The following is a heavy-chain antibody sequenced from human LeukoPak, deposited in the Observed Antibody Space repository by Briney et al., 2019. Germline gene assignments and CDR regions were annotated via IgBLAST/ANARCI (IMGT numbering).Heavy chain of an antibody. Sequence: SETLSLTCTVSGGSISSYYWSWIRQPPGKGLEWIAYIYYSGSTNYNPSLQSRVTISVDTSNNQFSLKLSSVTAADTAVYYCARKGITMIVVVTHDAFDIWGQGTMVTVSS. CDR1: GGSISSYY. CDR3: ARKGITMIVVVTHDAFDI. D-gene: IGHD3-22*01. J-gene: IGHJ3*02. V-gene: IGHV4-59*01. CDR2: IYYSGST.